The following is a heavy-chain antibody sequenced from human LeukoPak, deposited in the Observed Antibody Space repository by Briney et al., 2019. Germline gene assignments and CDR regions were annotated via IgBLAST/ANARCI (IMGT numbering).Heavy chain of an antibody. CDR3: ARSETNWAYYYGSSGYYYY. D-gene: IGHD3-22*01. CDR2: INPSGGST. V-gene: IGHV1-46*01. J-gene: IGHJ4*02. CDR1: GYTFTSYY. Sequence: ASVKVSCKASGYTFTSYYMHWVRQAPGQGLEWMGIINPSGGSTSYAQKFQGRVTMTRDTSTSTVYMELSSLGSEDTAVYYCARSETNWAYYYGSSGYYYYWGQGTLVTVSS.